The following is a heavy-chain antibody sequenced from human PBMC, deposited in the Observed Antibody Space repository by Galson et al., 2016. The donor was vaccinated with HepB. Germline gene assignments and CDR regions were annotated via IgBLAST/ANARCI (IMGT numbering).Heavy chain of an antibody. V-gene: IGHV4-31*03. D-gene: IGHD4-17*01. CDR3: ARQQSPNGDYPYFFDF. CDR2: IYYSGST. J-gene: IGHJ4*02. CDR1: VGSITSGGYY. Sequence: TLSLTCSLSVGSITSGGYYWSWLRQHPGKGLEWIGHIYYSGSTNYNPSFKSRVSISLDKSKNQFSLNLSSVTASDTAMYYCARQQSPNGDYPYFFDFWGQGTLVTVSS.